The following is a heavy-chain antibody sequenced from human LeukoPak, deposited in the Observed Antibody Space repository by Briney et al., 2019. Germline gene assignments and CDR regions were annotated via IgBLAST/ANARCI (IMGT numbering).Heavy chain of an antibody. J-gene: IGHJ3*02. CDR2: IYYSGST. CDR3: ARTRITIFGVVIPDAFDI. D-gene: IGHD3-3*01. CDR1: GGSISSYY. V-gene: IGHV4-59*01. Sequence: ASEILSLTCTVSGGSISSYYWSWIRQPPGKGLEWIGYIYYSGSTNYNPSLKSRVTISVDTSKNQFSLKLSSVTAADTAVYYCARTRITIFGVVIPDAFDIWGQGTMVTVSS.